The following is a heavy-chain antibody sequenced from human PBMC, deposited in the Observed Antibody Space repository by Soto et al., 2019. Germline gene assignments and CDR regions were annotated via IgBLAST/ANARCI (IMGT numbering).Heavy chain of an antibody. V-gene: IGHV3-23*01. CDR1: VFTFSDYY. CDR2: ISESGGTT. D-gene: IGHD6-13*01. Sequence: GGSLRLSCAASVFTFSDYYMSWIRQAPGKGLEWVSVISESGGTTHYAESVRGRFTISRDNSENTLYLRMNSLRDDDTAVYFCAKRSPYSIGWYSPIFDYWGQGALVTSPQ. J-gene: IGHJ4*02. CDR3: AKRSPYSIGWYSPIFDY.